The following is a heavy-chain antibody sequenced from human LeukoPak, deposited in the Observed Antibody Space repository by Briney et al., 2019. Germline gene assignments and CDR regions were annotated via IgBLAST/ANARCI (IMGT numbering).Heavy chain of an antibody. J-gene: IGHJ4*02. Sequence: GRSLRLSCAASGFSFGSYGMHWVRQAPGKGLEWVSAISGSGGSTYYADSVKGRFTISRDNSKNTLYLQMNSLRAEDTAVYYCAKSEPGSGWYGSKGDYWGQGTLVTVSS. D-gene: IGHD6-19*01. CDR1: GFSFGSYG. CDR2: ISGSGGST. CDR3: AKSEPGSGWYGSKGDY. V-gene: IGHV3-23*01.